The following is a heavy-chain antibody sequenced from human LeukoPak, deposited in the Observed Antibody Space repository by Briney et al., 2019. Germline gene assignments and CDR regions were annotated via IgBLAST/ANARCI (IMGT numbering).Heavy chain of an antibody. J-gene: IGHJ6*03. D-gene: IGHD5-18*01. CDR1: GGTFSTYA. Sequence: ASVKVSCKAPGGTFSTYAISWVRQAPGQGLEWMGGIIPIFGTANYAQKFQGRVTITADKSTSTAYMELSSLRSEDTAVYYCARDAMVVDGYSYGRYYYMDVWGKGTTVTISS. CDR3: ARDAMVVDGYSYGRYYYMDV. V-gene: IGHV1-69*06. CDR2: IIPIFGTA.